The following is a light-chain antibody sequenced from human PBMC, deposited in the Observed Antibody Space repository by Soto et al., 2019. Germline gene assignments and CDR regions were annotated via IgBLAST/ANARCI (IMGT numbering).Light chain of an antibody. CDR1: SSDVGAHNY. V-gene: IGLV2-11*01. Sequence: QSALTQPRSVSGSPGQSVTGSCTGTSSDVGAHNYVSWYQQYPDKVPKLMIYDVTKRPSGVPDRFSGSKSGNTASLTISGLQAEDEADYYCSVWGGRSVFGTATKLTVL. CDR3: SVWGGRSV. J-gene: IGLJ1*01. CDR2: DVT.